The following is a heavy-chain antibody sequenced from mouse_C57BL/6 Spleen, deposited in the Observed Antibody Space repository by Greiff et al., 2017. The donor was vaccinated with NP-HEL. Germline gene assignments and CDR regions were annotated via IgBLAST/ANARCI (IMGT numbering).Heavy chain of an antibody. V-gene: IGHV6-6*01. CDR3: TRYGSSYVDFDV. Sequence: EVMLVESGGGLVQPGGSMKLSCAASGFTFSDAWMDWVRQSPEKGLEWVAEIRNKANNHATYYAESVKGRFTISRDDSKSSVYLQMNSLRAEDTGIYYCTRYGSSYVDFDVWGTGTTVTVSS. D-gene: IGHD1-1*01. J-gene: IGHJ1*03. CDR2: IRNKANNHAT. CDR1: GFTFSDAW.